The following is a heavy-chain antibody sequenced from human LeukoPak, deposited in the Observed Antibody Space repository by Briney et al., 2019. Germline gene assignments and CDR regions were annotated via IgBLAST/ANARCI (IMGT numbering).Heavy chain of an antibody. J-gene: IGHJ5*02. CDR1: GGSFNDYY. D-gene: IGHD4-17*01. V-gene: IGHV4-34*01. Sequence: PSETLSLTCGVFGGSFNDYYWTWIRQPPGQGLEWIGEISHSGSSTYNASLKGRVVISLDTSKSHFSLSLISVTAADTAVYYCAGTRRSYGDFVLPLDPWGQGVLVTVSS. CDR2: ISHSGSS. CDR3: AGTRRSYGDFVLPLDP.